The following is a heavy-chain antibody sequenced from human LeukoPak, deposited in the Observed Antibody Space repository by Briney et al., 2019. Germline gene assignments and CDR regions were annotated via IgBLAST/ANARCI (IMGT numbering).Heavy chain of an antibody. Sequence: PGGSLRLSCAASGFTFSRYSMNWVRQAPGKGLEWVSSISSSSLSYIYYADSVKGRFTIFRDNAKNSLYLQMNSLRVEDTAVYYCARDRVSGSGSIDYWGQGTLVTVSS. CDR1: GFTFSRYS. CDR2: ISSSSLSYI. D-gene: IGHD3-10*01. V-gene: IGHV3-21*01. CDR3: ARDRVSGSGSIDY. J-gene: IGHJ4*02.